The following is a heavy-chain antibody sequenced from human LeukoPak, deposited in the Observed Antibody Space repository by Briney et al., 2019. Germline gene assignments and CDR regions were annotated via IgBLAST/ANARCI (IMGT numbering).Heavy chain of an antibody. CDR1: GFTFSSYE. CDR3: AKDIEASI. Sequence: PGGSLRLSCAASGFTFSSYEMNWVRQAPGKGLEWVSLISHSGANTFYADSVKGRFSVSRDNSKNTMYLQMNSLRAEDTAVYYCAKDIEASIWGQGTLVAVSS. V-gene: IGHV3-23*01. J-gene: IGHJ4*02. CDR2: ISHSGANT. D-gene: IGHD2-15*01.